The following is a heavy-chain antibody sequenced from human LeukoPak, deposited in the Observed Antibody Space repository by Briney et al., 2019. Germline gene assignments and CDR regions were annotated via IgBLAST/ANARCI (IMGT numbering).Heavy chain of an antibody. CDR3: VEPYYYSSGSLN. D-gene: IGHD3-10*01. Sequence: GGSLRLPCGASGFTFSTYWMSWVRQAPGKGLKWVATINQDGSEEYYVDSMKGRFTISRDNSKNSLYLQMHSLRADDTAVYYCVEPYYYSSGSLNWGQGTLVTVSS. CDR2: INQDGSEE. CDR1: GFTFSTYW. J-gene: IGHJ4*02. V-gene: IGHV3-7*01.